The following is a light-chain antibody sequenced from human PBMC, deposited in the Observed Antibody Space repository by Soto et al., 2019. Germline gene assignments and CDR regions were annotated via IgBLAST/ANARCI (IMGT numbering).Light chain of an antibody. CDR3: QVWDITTDHYV. J-gene: IGLJ1*01. CDR2: YDS. Sequence: SYELTQPPSVSVAPEKTARLTCGGDNIGSKRVHWYRQKPGQAPVLVIYYDSDRPSGIPERFSGSNSGNTATLSINRVEAGDEADYYCQVWDITTDHYVFGTGTKLTVL. V-gene: IGLV3-21*04. CDR1: NIGSKR.